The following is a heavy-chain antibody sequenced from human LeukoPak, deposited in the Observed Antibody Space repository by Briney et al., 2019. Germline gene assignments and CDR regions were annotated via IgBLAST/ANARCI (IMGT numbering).Heavy chain of an antibody. CDR3: ARDLGCGGDCYAFDI. CDR1: GGSISSYY. Sequence: SETLSLTCTVSGGSISSYYWSWIRQPPGKGLEWIGYIYYSGSTNYNPSLKSRVTIAVDTSKNQFSLKLSSVTAADTAVYYCARDLGCGGDCYAFDIWGQGTMVTVSS. J-gene: IGHJ3*02. CDR2: IYYSGST. D-gene: IGHD2-21*02. V-gene: IGHV4-59*01.